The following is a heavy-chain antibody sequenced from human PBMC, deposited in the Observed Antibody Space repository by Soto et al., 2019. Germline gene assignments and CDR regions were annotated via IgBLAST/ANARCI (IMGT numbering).Heavy chain of an antibody. CDR2: IYYSGST. D-gene: IGHD2-2*02. Sequence: SETLSLTCTVSGGSISSYYWSWIRQPPGKGLEWIGYIYYSGSTNYNPSLKSRVTISVDTSKNQFSLKLSSVTAADTAVYYCARGAPATPYWFDPWGQGTLVTVSS. V-gene: IGHV4-59*01. CDR3: ARGAPATPYWFDP. J-gene: IGHJ5*02. CDR1: GGSISSYY.